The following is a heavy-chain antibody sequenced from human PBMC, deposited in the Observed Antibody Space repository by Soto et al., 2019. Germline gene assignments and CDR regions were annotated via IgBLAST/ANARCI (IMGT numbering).Heavy chain of an antibody. D-gene: IGHD4-17*01. J-gene: IGHJ4*02. CDR3: ARRLYGDYDY. CDR2: ISTYNGNT. Sequence: ASVKVSCKASGYSFATSGITWVRQAPGQGLEWMGWISTYNGNTNYAQKLQDRVTLTTDTSTSTAYMELRSLRSDDTAVYYCARRLYGDYDYWGQGTLVTVSS. V-gene: IGHV1-18*01. CDR1: GYSFATSG.